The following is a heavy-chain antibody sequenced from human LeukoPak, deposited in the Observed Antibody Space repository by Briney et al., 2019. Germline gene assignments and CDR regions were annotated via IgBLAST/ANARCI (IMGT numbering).Heavy chain of an antibody. V-gene: IGHV3-21*01. Sequence: GGSLRLSCAASGFTFSSYSMNWVRQAPGKGLEWVSSISSSSSYIYYADSVKGRFTISRDNAKNSLYLQMNSLRAEDTAVYYCARDGGWLQSTGTNYWGQGTLVTVSS. D-gene: IGHD5-24*01. J-gene: IGHJ4*02. CDR1: GFTFSSYS. CDR3: ARDGGWLQSTGTNY. CDR2: ISSSSSYI.